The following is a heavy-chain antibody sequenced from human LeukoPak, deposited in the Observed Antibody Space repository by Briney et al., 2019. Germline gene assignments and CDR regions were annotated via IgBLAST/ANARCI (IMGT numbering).Heavy chain of an antibody. CDR1: GFTFSNFA. V-gene: IGHV3-30*04. J-gene: IGHJ4*02. D-gene: IGHD6-13*01. Sequence: PGGSLRLSCAASGFTFSNFAMHWVRQAPGKGLEWVAVISYDGSIKYYADSVKGRFTISRDNAKNSLYLQMDSLRAEDTAVYYCARVSTAVSLAIDYWGQGTLVTVST. CDR2: ISYDGSIK. CDR3: ARVSTAVSLAIDY.